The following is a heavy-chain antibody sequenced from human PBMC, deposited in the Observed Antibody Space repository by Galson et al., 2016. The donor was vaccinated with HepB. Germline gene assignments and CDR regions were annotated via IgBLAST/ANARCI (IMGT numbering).Heavy chain of an antibody. Sequence: TLSLTCNVSGGSVTSGGYYWSWIRQHPGKGLEWIGNIDYSGHTDYKSSLKSRVTISIDTSANQFSLKLSSVTSADTAVYYCARQAPDIVLVPGAMGRPPSFDSWGQGTLVTVSS. CDR3: ARQAPDIVLVPGAMGRPPSFDS. CDR1: GGSVTSGGYY. J-gene: IGHJ4*02. CDR2: IDYSGHT. D-gene: IGHD2-2*01. V-gene: IGHV4-31*03.